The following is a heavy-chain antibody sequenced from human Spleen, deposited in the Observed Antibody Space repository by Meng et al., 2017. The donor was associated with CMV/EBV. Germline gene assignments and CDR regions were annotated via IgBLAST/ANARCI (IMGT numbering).Heavy chain of an antibody. CDR3: ARYIVVVPAARANWFDP. CDR2: IYHSGST. Sequence: SETLSLTCTVSGGSVTSGSYYWTWVRQPPGKGLEWIGYIYHSGSTNYNPSLKSRVTISVDTSKNQFSLKLSSVTAADTAVYYCARYIVVVPAARANWFDPWGQGTLVTVSS. CDR1: GGSVTSGSYY. V-gene: IGHV4-61*01. D-gene: IGHD2-2*01. J-gene: IGHJ5*02.